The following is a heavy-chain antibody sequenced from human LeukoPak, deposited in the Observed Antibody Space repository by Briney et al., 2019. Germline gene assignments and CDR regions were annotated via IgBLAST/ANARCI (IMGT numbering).Heavy chain of an antibody. J-gene: IGHJ4*02. V-gene: IGHV4-59*01. Sequence: SETLSLTCTVSGGSISSYYWSRIRQPPGQGLEWIGYIYYSGSTNYNPSLKSRVTISVDTSKNQFSLKLSSVTAADTAVYYCARVYGNDFWSGYYTPYFDYWGQGTLVTVSS. D-gene: IGHD3-3*01. CDR1: GGSISSYY. CDR2: IYYSGST. CDR3: ARVYGNDFWSGYYTPYFDY.